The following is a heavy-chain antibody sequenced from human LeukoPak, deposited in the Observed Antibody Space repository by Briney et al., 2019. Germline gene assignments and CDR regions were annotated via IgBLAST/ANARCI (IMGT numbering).Heavy chain of an antibody. J-gene: IGHJ4*02. CDR2: IKQDGSEK. V-gene: IGHV3-7*01. Sequence: GWSLRLSCAASGFTFSNYWMSWVRQAPGKGLEWVANIKQDGSEKFYVDSVKGRFTISRDNAKNSLYLQMNSLRAEDTAVYYCARTKVLSRYYFVYWGQGTLVTVS. CDR3: ARTKVLSRYYFVY. D-gene: IGHD3-16*02. CDR1: GFTFSNYW.